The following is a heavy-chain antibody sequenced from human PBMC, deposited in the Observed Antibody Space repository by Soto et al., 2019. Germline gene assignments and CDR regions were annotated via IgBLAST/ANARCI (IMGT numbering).Heavy chain of an antibody. J-gene: IGHJ4*02. D-gene: IGHD1-1*01. CDR1: GFGFSTHA. Sequence: LRLSCAASGFGFSTHALSWVRQAPGKGLEWLSSITNTGITTHYADSVKGRFTISRDRSKNTVHLQMNNVRAEDTAVYYCVRDKRTISGIFPGYWGQGTQVTVSS. CDR3: VRDKRTISGIFPGY. V-gene: IGHV3-23*01. CDR2: ITNTGITT.